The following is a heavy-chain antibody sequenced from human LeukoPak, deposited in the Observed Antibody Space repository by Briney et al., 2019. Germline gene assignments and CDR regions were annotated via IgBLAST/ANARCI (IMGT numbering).Heavy chain of an antibody. CDR3: ARSLMPHCSGGSCYSRRKAWFDP. D-gene: IGHD2-15*01. Sequence: SETLSLTCAVYGGSFSGYYWSWIRQPPGKGLEWIGEINHSGSTNYNPSLKSRVTISVDTSKNQFSLKLSSVTAADTAVYYCARSLMPHCSGGSCYSRRKAWFDPWGQGTLVTVSS. J-gene: IGHJ5*02. CDR1: GGSFSGYY. V-gene: IGHV4-34*01. CDR2: INHSGST.